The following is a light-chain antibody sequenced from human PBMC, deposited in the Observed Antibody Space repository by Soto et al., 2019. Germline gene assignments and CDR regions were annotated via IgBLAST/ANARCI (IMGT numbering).Light chain of an antibody. Sequence: EIEMTQSPATLSVSPGERATLSCRASQSVTSNLAWYQQKPGQAPRLLIYGASTRATGIPDRFSGSGSGTEFTLTISSLQSEDFAIYYCQQRQYWPPITFGQGTRLENK. CDR1: QSVTSN. V-gene: IGKV3-15*01. CDR3: QQRQYWPPIT. J-gene: IGKJ5*01. CDR2: GAS.